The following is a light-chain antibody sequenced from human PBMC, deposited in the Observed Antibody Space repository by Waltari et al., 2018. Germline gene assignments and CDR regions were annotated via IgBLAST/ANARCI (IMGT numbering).Light chain of an antibody. V-gene: IGKV1-5*03. CDR2: RAA. CDR3: QQYNEYPLT. Sequence: DIQMTQSPSTLSASLGDTVTITCRSSENSLRYLAWYQQRPGKAPKLLIYRAANLEIGVSSRFSGRGSGTHFTLTINSLQPDDFATYYCQQYNEYPLTFGQGTKVEIK. CDR1: ENSLRY. J-gene: IGKJ1*01.